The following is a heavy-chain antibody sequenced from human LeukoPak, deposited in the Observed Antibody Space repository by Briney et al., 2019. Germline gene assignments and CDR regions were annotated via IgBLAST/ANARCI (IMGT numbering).Heavy chain of an antibody. D-gene: IGHD5-18*01. V-gene: IGHV1-2*02. CDR3: ARHLIQGGEE. Sequence: ASVKVSCKTSGYTFTGYYIHCVRQAPGQGLEWMGWINPNSGDTDYTQKFQGRVTMTRDTSISTAYMELFRLRSDDTALYYCARHLIQGGEEWGQGTLVTVSS. J-gene: IGHJ4*02. CDR1: GYTFTGYY. CDR2: INPNSGDT.